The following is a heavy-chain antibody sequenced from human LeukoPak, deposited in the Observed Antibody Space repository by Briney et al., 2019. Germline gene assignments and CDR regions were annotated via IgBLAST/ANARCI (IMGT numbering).Heavy chain of an antibody. J-gene: IGHJ5*02. D-gene: IGHD3-3*01. Sequence: ASVKVSCKASGYTFTSYGISWVRQAPGQGLEWMGWISAYNGNTNYAQKLQGRVTMTTDTSTSTAYMELRSLRSDDPAVYYCARVSVHYDFWSGYYTADNWFDPWGQGTLVTVSS. CDR1: GYTFTSYG. CDR3: ARVSVHYDFWSGYYTADNWFDP. CDR2: ISAYNGNT. V-gene: IGHV1-18*01.